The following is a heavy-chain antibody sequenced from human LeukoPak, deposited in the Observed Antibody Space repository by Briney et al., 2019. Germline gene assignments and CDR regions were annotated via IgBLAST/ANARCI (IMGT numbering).Heavy chain of an antibody. J-gene: IGHJ4*02. CDR3: ARADGYNSPFDY. CDR2: INPNSGGT. D-gene: IGHD5-24*01. V-gene: IGHV1-2*04. Sequence: ASVKVSCKASGYTFTGYYMHWVRQAPGQGLEWMGWINPNSGGTNYAQKLQGWVTMTRDTSISTAYMELSRLRSDDTAVYYCARADGYNSPFDYWGQGTLVTVSS. CDR1: GYTFTGYY.